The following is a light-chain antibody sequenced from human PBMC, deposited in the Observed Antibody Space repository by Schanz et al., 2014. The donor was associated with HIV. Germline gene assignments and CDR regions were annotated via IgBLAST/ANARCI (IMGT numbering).Light chain of an antibody. CDR1: QAIRDD. CDR2: AAS. J-gene: IGKJ4*01. Sequence: AIQMTQSPSSLSASVGDRVTITCRASQAIRDDVGWYQQRPGRAPRLLISAASTLQSGVPSRFSGSGFGTDFTLIISSLQPEDFATYYCLQDYSSPLTFGGGTKVEIK. CDR3: LQDYSSPLT. V-gene: IGKV1-6*02.